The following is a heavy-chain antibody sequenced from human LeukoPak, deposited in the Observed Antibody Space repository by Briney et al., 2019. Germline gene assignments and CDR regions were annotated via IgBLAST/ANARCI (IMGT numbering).Heavy chain of an antibody. CDR2: IDLIRGVT. Sequence: ASVKVSCKASGYTFTAYHMHWMRQAPGQVLEYIVKIDLIRGVTLFAQNFQGRVTLTTDPSINTAYMELSSLTSDDTALFYCAISIQAPAIPAFDFWGQGTQVTISS. D-gene: IGHD2-21*02. V-gene: IGHV1-2*02. CDR1: GYTFTAYH. CDR3: AISIQAPAIPAFDF. J-gene: IGHJ4*02.